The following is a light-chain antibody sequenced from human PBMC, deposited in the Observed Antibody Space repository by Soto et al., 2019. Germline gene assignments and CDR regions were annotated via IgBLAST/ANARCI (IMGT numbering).Light chain of an antibody. Sequence: QSVLTQPASVSGSPGQSITISCTGTSSDVGGYDYVSWYQHHPGKAPKLMIYDVSNRPSGVSNRFSGSKSGNTASLTISGLQADDEADYYCSSFTSSSSVVFGTGTKLTVL. V-gene: IGLV2-14*01. CDR2: DVS. CDR3: SSFTSSSSVV. J-gene: IGLJ1*01. CDR1: SSDVGGYDY.